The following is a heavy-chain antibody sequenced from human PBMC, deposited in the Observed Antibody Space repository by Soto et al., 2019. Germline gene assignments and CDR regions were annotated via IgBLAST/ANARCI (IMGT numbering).Heavy chain of an antibody. D-gene: IGHD3-10*01. Sequence: QVQLVESGGGVVQPGRSLRLSCVASGVTFNRCGFHWVRQAPGKGLEWVAVIWFDGSNKDYADPVRGRFTISRDDSKTPMHLQMNSLRAEDTAVYFCARDTWFGDLLSFDYWGQGTAVTVSS. CDR2: IWFDGSNK. CDR3: ARDTWFGDLLSFDY. V-gene: IGHV3-33*01. CDR1: GVTFNRCG. J-gene: IGHJ4*02.